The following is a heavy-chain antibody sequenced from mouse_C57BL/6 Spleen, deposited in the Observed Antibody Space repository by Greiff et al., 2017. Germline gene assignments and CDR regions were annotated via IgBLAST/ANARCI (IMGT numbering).Heavy chain of an antibody. CDR2: INPGSGGT. D-gene: IGHD2-3*01. CDR1: GYAFTNYL. Sequence: VQLQQSGAELVRPGTSVKVSCKASGYAFTNYLIEWVKQRPGQGLEWIGVINPGSGGTNYNEKFKGKATLTADKSSSTAYMQLSSLTSEDSAVYFCARRLYDGYYGGYFDYWGQGTTLTVSS. CDR3: ARRLYDGYYGGYFDY. V-gene: IGHV1-54*01. J-gene: IGHJ2*01.